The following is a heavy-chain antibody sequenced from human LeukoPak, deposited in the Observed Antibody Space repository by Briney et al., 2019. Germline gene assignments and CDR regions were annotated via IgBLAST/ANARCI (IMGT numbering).Heavy chain of an antibody. D-gene: IGHD3-22*01. J-gene: IGHJ4*02. CDR1: GGSFSGYY. V-gene: IGHV4-34*01. CDR3: AREPTYYYDSSGSDY. CDR2: INHSGST. Sequence: SETLSLTCAVYGGSFSGYYWSWIRQPPGKGLEWIGEINHSGSTNYNPSLKSRVTISVDTSKNQFSLKLSSVTAADTAVYYCAREPTYYYDSSGSDYWGQGTLVTVSS.